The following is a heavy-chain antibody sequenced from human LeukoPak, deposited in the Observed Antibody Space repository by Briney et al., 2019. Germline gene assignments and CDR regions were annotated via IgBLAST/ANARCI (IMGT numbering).Heavy chain of an antibody. CDR1: GFTFSSYD. CDR3: TLSYGRGFNYYYGMDV. D-gene: IGHD5-18*01. V-gene: IGHV3-13*01. Sequence: GGSLRFSCEASGFTFSSYDMHWVRQVTGRGLEWISAIDSVSNTYYPGSVKGRFTISRENAKNSVYLQMNSLRAGDTAVYYCTLSYGRGFNYYYGMDVWGQGTTVTVSS. CDR2: IDSVSNT. J-gene: IGHJ6*02.